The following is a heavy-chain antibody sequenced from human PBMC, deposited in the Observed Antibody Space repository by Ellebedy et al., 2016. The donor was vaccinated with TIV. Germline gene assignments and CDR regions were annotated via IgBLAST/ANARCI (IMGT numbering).Heavy chain of an antibody. CDR2: INSDGSST. J-gene: IGHJ4*02. D-gene: IGHD1-26*01. CDR3: AREPVGALSIDY. Sequence: GESLKISXAASGSTLSSYWMHWVRQAPGKGLVWVSRINSDGSSTNYADSVKGRFTISRDNAKNTLYLQMNSLRVEDTAVYYCAREPVGALSIDYWGQGTLVTVSS. V-gene: IGHV3-74*01. CDR1: GSTLSSYW.